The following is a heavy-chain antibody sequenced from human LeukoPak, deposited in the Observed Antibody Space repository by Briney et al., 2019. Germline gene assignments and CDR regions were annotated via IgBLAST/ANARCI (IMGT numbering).Heavy chain of an antibody. J-gene: IGHJ4*02. Sequence: SETLSLTCTVSGYSINSGYHWGWIRLPPGKGLEWIGTTYHSGSTSYNPSLNSRVTISVDRSKNQFSLKLSSVTAADTAVYYCARVPRYCSSTSCYNGTPGWSDYWGQGTLVTVSS. CDR1: GYSINSGYH. V-gene: IGHV4-38-2*02. CDR2: TYHSGST. CDR3: ARVPRYCSSTSCYNGTPGWSDY. D-gene: IGHD2-2*02.